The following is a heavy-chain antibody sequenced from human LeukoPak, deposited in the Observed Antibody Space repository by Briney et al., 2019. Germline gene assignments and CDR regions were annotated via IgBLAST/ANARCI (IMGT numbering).Heavy chain of an antibody. CDR3: TTDSSCGSGSYQGPLDP. J-gene: IGHJ5*02. CDR2: IYYSGST. V-gene: IGHV4-59*01. D-gene: IGHD3-10*01. CDR1: GGSISSYY. Sequence: PSETLSLTCTVSGGSISSYYWSWIRQPPGKGLEWIGYIYYSGSTNYNPSLKSRVTISVDTSKNQFSLKLSSVTAADTAVYYCTTDSSCGSGSYQGPLDPRGQGTLVTVS.